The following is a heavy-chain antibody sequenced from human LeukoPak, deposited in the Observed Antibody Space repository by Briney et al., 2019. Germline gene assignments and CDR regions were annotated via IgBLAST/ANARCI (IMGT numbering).Heavy chain of an antibody. CDR1: GFTVSGNS. CDR3: ARRAGDYSHPYDY. Sequence: PGGSLRLSCTVSGFTVSGNSMSWVRQAPGKGLEWVSFIYSGGNTHYSDSVKGRFTISRDNSKNTLYLQMNSLRAEDTAAYYCARRAGDYSHPYDYWGQGTLVTVSS. D-gene: IGHD3-22*01. J-gene: IGHJ4*02. CDR2: IYSGGNT. V-gene: IGHV3-53*01.